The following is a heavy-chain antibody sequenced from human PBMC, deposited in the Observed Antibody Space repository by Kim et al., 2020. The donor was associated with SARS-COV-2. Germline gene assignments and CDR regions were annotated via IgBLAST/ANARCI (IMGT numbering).Heavy chain of an antibody. CDR2: ISAYNGNT. J-gene: IGHJ4*02. Sequence: ASVKVSCKASGYTFTSYGISWVRQAPGQGLEWMGWISAYNGNTNYAQKLQGRVTMTTDTSTSTAYMELRSLRSDDTAVYYCARDRTYYGSGIFDYWGQGTLVTVSS. CDR3: ARDRTYYGSGIFDY. V-gene: IGHV1-18*01. D-gene: IGHD3-10*01. CDR1: GYTFTSYG.